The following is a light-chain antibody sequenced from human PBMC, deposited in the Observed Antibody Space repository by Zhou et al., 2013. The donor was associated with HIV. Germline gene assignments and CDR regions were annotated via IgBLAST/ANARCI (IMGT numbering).Light chain of an antibody. CDR2: GAS. Sequence: DIQMTQSPSSLSTSIGARVTITCRASQDIGSSLAWYQQTSGKAPKLLVYGASALETGVPPRFSASGSGTEYSLTITNLQPEDFATYLCQQYFTIPYTFGRGTEVEIK. J-gene: IGKJ2*01. V-gene: IGKV1-NL1*01. CDR1: QDIGSS. CDR3: QQYFTIPYT.